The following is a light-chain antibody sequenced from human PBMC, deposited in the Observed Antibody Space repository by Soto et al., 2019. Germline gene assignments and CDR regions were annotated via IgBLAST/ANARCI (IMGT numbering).Light chain of an antibody. CDR2: GAS. CDR3: QQYSSSPPEFT. CDR1: QSVGSSY. Sequence: EIVLTQSPGTLSVSPGERVTLSCRASQSVGSSYLAWYQQRPGQAPRLLIFGASYRATGIPDRFSGSGSGTDCTITISRLEPEDFAVYYCQQYSSSPPEFTFGPGTKVDSK. J-gene: IGKJ3*01. V-gene: IGKV3-20*01.